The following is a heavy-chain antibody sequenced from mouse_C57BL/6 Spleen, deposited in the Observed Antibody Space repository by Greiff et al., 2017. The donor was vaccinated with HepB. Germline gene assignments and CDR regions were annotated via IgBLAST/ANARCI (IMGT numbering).Heavy chain of an antibody. D-gene: IGHD2-9*01. Sequence: QVQLQQSGAELARPGASVKLSCKASGYTFTSYGISWVKQRTGQGLEWIGEIYPRSGNTYYNEKFKGKATLTADKSSSTAYMELRSLTSEDSAVYFCALLWLRRNFDYWGQGTTLTVSS. CDR1: GYTFTSYG. CDR3: ALLWLRRNFDY. CDR2: IYPRSGNT. J-gene: IGHJ2*01. V-gene: IGHV1-81*01.